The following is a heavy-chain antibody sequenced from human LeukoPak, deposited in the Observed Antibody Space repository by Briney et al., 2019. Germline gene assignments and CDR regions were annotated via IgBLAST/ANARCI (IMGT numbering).Heavy chain of an antibody. D-gene: IGHD3-16*01. J-gene: IGHJ4*02. V-gene: IGHV4-39*07. CDR1: GGSISSSSYY. CDR3: ARAGGNYFDY. Sequence: SETLSLTCTVSGGSISSSSYYWGWIRQPPGKGLEWIGSIYYSGSTYYNPSLKSRVTISVDTSKNRFSLKLSSVTAADTAVYYCARAGGNYFDYWGQGTLVTVSS. CDR2: IYYSGST.